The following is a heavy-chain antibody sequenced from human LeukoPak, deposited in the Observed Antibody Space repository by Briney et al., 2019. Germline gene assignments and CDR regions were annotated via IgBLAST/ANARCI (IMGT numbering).Heavy chain of an antibody. CDR1: GFTFSDYG. D-gene: IGHD5-18*01. V-gene: IGHV3-33*01. CDR2: IWFDGSNK. CDR3: ARDAPLGYGNGPRWFDP. J-gene: IGHJ5*02. Sequence: GGSLRLSCAASGFTFSDYGMHWVRQAPGKGLEWVAVIWFDGSNKYYPDSVKGRFTISRDNSKNTVYLQMNNLRVEDTAVYYCARDAPLGYGNGPRWFDPWGQGTLVSVSS.